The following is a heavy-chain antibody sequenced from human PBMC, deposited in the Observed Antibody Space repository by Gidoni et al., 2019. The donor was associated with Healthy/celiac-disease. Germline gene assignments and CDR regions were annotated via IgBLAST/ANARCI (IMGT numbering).Heavy chain of an antibody. CDR1: GFTFSSYA. V-gene: IGHV3-30*04. CDR2: ISYDGSNK. J-gene: IGHJ6*02. D-gene: IGHD2-2*01. Sequence: QVQLVESGGGVVQPGRSLRLSCAASGFTFSSYAMHWVRQAPGKGLEWVAVISYDGSNKYYADSVKGRFTISRDNSKNTLYLQMNSLRAEDTAVYYCARDWVPAFAGHYYYGMDVWGQGTTVTVSS. CDR3: ARDWVPAFAGHYYYGMDV.